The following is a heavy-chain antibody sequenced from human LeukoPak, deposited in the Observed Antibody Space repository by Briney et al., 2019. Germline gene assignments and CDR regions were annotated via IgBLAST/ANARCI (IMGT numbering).Heavy chain of an antibody. Sequence: SETQSLTCTVSGGSISSGDYYWGWIRQPPGKGLEWIGYIYYSGSTYYNPSLKSRVTISVDTSKNQFSLKLSSVTAADTAVYYCARAYGSGSYSGFFDYWGQGTLVTVSS. V-gene: IGHV4-30-4*01. CDR3: ARAYGSGSYSGFFDY. J-gene: IGHJ4*02. CDR1: GGSISSGDYY. D-gene: IGHD3-10*01. CDR2: IYYSGST.